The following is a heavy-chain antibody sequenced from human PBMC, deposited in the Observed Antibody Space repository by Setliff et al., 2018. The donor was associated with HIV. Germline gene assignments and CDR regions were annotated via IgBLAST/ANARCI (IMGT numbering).Heavy chain of an antibody. J-gene: IGHJ4*02. Sequence: ASVKVSCKPSGYTFTNYDINWVRQAAGQGLEWMGWLNPNSHNTGYAQKFQGRVAMTWDTSTSSVYMELRSLRSEDTAVYYCARAYYDSVWGSHRYRFYYFDYWGQGTLVTVSS. CDR3: ARAYYDSVWGSHRYRFYYFDY. CDR2: LNPNSHNT. D-gene: IGHD3-16*02. V-gene: IGHV1-8*02. CDR1: GYTFTNYD.